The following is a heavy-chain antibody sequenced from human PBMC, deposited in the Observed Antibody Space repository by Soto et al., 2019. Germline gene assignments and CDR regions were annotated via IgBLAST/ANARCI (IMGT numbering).Heavy chain of an antibody. D-gene: IGHD4-17*01. J-gene: IGHJ4*02. V-gene: IGHV4-61*01. CDR2: IYYSVST. Sequence: SETLSLTCTVSGGSVSSGSYYWSWIRQAPGKGLEWIGYIYYSVSTDYNPSLKSRVTISVDTSKNKFSLKLSSVTAADTAVYYCESLTTVTTVFDYWAQGTIVTVSS. CDR1: GGSVSSGSYY. CDR3: ESLTTVTTVFDY.